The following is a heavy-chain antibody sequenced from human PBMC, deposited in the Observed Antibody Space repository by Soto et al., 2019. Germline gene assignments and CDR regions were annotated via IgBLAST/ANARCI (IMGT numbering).Heavy chain of an antibody. V-gene: IGHV3-23*01. J-gene: IGHJ3*02. Sequence: GGSLRLSCAASGFTFSSYAMSWVRQAPGKGLEWVSAISGSGGSTYYVDSVKGRFTISRDNSKNTLYLQMNSLRAEDTAVYYCAKDMCSSTSCYNDAFDIWGQGTMVTVSS. CDR1: GFTFSSYA. D-gene: IGHD2-2*02. CDR3: AKDMCSSTSCYNDAFDI. CDR2: ISGSGGST.